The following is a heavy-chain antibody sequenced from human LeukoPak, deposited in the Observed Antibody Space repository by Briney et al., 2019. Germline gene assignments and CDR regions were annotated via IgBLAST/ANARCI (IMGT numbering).Heavy chain of an antibody. D-gene: IGHD6-13*01. J-gene: IGHJ4*02. CDR3: APFSAVTHYYFDY. V-gene: IGHV3-21*01. Sequence: PGGSLRLSCAASGFTFSSYNMNWVRHAPGKGLEWVSSISPDSGYIYYADSVKGRFTISRDNAENSLFLQMNSLGAEDTAVYYCAPFSAVTHYYFDYWGQGTLVTASS. CDR1: GFTFSSYN. CDR2: ISPDSGYI.